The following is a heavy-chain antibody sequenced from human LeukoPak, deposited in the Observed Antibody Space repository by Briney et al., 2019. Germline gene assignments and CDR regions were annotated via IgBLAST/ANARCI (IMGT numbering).Heavy chain of an antibody. CDR2: IIPIFGTA. Sequence: ASVKVFCKASGGTFSSYAISWVRQAPGQGLEWMGGIIPIFGTANYAQKFQGRVTITADESTSTAYMELSSLRSEDTAVYYCARTAPPVRGVIIGVYYYYYGMDVWGQGTTVTVSS. V-gene: IGHV1-69*01. D-gene: IGHD3-10*01. CDR1: GGTFSSYA. CDR3: ARTAPPVRGVIIGVYYYYYGMDV. J-gene: IGHJ6*02.